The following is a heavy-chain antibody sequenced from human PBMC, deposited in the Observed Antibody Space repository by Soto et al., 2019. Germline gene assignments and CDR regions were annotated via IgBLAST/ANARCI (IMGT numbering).Heavy chain of an antibody. J-gene: IGHJ6*02. Sequence: ASVKVSCKASGYTFTSYAMHWVRQAPGQRLEWMGWINAGNGNTKYSQKFQGRVTITRDTSASTAYMELSSLRSEDTAVYYCARGGRNWNYRGGGMDVWGQGTTVTVSS. CDR2: INAGNGNT. CDR3: ARGGRNWNYRGGGMDV. D-gene: IGHD1-7*01. CDR1: GYTFTSYA. V-gene: IGHV1-3*01.